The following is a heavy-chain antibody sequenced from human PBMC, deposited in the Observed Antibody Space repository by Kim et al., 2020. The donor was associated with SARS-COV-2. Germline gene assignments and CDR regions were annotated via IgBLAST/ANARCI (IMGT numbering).Heavy chain of an antibody. Sequence: SETLSLTCTVSVSGDSMSNYYWTWIRQPPGKGLEWIGYVDRSGGNNYNPSLNSRVSISADTSKNKFSLTMSSLTAADTAVYYCARHSPTGKGPFDIWGQGTMITVSS. CDR1: GDSMSNYY. J-gene: IGHJ3*02. D-gene: IGHD1-1*01. CDR2: VDRSGGN. V-gene: IGHV4-59*08. CDR3: ARHSPTGKGPFDI.